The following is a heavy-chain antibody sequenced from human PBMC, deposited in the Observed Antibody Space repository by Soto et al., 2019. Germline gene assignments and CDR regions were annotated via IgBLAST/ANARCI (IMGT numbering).Heavy chain of an antibody. J-gene: IGHJ4*02. D-gene: IGHD2-2*01. V-gene: IGHV1-3*01. CDR2: INAGNGNT. Sequence: ASVKVSCKASGYTFTSYAMHWVRQAPGQRLEWMGWINAGNGNTKYSQKFQGRVTITRDTSASTAYMELSSLRSEDTAVYYCARGLGYCSSTSCYASDYWGQGTLVTVSS. CDR3: ARGLGYCSSTSCYASDY. CDR1: GYTFTSYA.